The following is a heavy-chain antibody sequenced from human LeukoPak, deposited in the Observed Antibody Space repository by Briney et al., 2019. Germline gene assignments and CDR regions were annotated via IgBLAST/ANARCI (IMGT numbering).Heavy chain of an antibody. CDR1: GYTFTSYA. D-gene: IGHD3-10*01. Sequence: ASVKVSCKASGYTFTSYAMHWVRQAPGQRLEWMGWINAGNGNTKYSQKFQGRVTITRDTSASTAYMELSSLRSEDTAVYYCATSRVVRGVIIPYSDYWGQGTLVTVSS. J-gene: IGHJ4*02. CDR3: ATSRVVRGVIIPYSDY. V-gene: IGHV1-3*01. CDR2: INAGNGNT.